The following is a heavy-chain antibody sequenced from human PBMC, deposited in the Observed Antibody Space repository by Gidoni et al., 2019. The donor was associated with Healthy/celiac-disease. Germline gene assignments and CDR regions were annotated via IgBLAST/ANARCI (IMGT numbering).Heavy chain of an antibody. CDR2: ISSSSSYI. V-gene: IGHV3-21*01. D-gene: IGHD6-13*01. CDR1: GFTFSSYS. CDR3: ARAGLAAGPEESDY. J-gene: IGHJ4*02. Sequence: EVQLVESGGGLVKPGGSLRLSCAASGFTFSSYSMNWVRQAPGKGLEWVSSISSSSSYIYYADSVKGRFTISRDNAKNSLYLQMNSLRAEDTAVYYCARAGLAAGPEESDYWGQGTLVTVSS.